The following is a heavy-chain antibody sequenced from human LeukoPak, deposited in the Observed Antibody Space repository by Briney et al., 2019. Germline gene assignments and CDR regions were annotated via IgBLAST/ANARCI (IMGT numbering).Heavy chain of an antibody. Sequence: SVKVSCKASGFTLINSAVQWVRQARGQRLEWVGWIIVGSGQTRYAQKFQERVTITRDMSTSTAFLELSSLRSEDSAVYYCAAGDTLVRGVIIPFAPWGQGTLVTVSS. J-gene: IGHJ5*02. V-gene: IGHV1-58*01. CDR3: AAGDTLVRGVIIPFAP. CDR2: IIVGSGQT. CDR1: GFTLINSA. D-gene: IGHD3-10*01.